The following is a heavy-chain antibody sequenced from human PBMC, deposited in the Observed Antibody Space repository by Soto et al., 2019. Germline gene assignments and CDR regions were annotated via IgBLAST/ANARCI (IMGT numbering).Heavy chain of an antibody. V-gene: IGHV3-21*01. CDR1: GFTFSSYS. CDR3: ARRASYYGSCSYYNVGVRYYYYGMDV. D-gene: IGHD3-10*01. J-gene: IGHJ6*02. CDR2: ISSSSSYI. Sequence: GGSLRLSCAASGFTFSSYSMNWVRQAPGKGLEWVSPISSSSSYIYYADSVKGRFTISRDNAKNSLYLQMNSLRAEDTAVYYCARRASYYGSCSYYNVGVRYYYYGMDVWGQGTTVTVSS.